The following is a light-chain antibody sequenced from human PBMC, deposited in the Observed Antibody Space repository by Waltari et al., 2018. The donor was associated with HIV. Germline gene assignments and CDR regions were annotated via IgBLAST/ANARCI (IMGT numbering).Light chain of an antibody. CDR3: QTADISETYVV. CDR2: KDT. V-gene: IGLV3-25*03. Sequence: SYELTQPPSVSVSPGQTARLTCSADALPKQFSYWYRQKPGQAPVLLIYKDTERPSGIPDRFSGSSSGTTAMLTISGVQAEDEADYYCQTADISETYVVFGGGTKLTVL. CDR1: ALPKQF. J-gene: IGLJ2*01.